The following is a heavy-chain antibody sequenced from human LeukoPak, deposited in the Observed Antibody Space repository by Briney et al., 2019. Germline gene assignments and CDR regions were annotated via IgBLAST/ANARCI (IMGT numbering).Heavy chain of an antibody. CDR2: ILYDGSNK. CDR1: GFTFSSYA. Sequence: PGRSLRLSCAASGFTFSSYAMYWVRQAPGKGLQWVATILYDGSNKYYVGSVKGRFTISRDNSKNTLYVQMNSLRAEDTAVYYCALNRGSGWYFHYWGQGTLVTVSS. J-gene: IGHJ4*02. V-gene: IGHV3-30*04. CDR3: ALNRGSGWYFHY. D-gene: IGHD6-19*01.